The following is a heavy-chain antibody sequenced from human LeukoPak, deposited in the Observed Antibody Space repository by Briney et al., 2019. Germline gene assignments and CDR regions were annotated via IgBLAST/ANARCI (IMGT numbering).Heavy chain of an antibody. CDR3: ARVITMIAVGGAFDI. D-gene: IGHD3-22*01. CDR1: GYTFTSYG. CDR2: ISAYNGNT. V-gene: IGHV1-18*01. J-gene: IGHJ3*02. Sequence: GASVKVSCKASGYTFTSYGISWVRQAPGQGLEWMGWISAYNGNTNYAQKLQGRVTMTTDTSTSTAYMELRSLRSDDTAVYYCARVITMIAVGGAFDIWGQGTMVTVSS.